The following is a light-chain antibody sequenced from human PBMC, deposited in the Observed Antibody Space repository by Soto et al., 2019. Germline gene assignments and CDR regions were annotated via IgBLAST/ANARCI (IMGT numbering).Light chain of an antibody. CDR2: GAS. CDR1: QSVRSY. CDR3: QQRSSWPIT. V-gene: IGKV3-11*01. J-gene: IGKJ5*01. Sequence: IVLTQSPATLSLSPCEIATLSCSASQSVRSYLSWYQQKPGQAPRLLIFGASNRATGIPARFSGSGSGTDFTLTINSLEPEDFAVYYCQQRSSWPITFGQGTRLEIK.